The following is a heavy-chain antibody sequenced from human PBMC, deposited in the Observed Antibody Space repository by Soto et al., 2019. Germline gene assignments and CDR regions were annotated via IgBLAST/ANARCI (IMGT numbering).Heavy chain of an antibody. CDR2: IIPYYNIL. V-gene: IGHV1-69*01. Sequence: QAQVVHSGAEVRKPGSSVKLACKASEGTFNSYAIAWVRQAPGQGLEWMGGIIPYYNILNYAQTFQDRVTITPDDSTNTAYLELSSLRSYDTAVYFWASGTSRWYPTFFDSWAPGTLVTVSS. CDR1: EGTFNSYA. J-gene: IGHJ4*02. CDR3: ASGTSRWYPTFFDS. D-gene: IGHD6-13*01.